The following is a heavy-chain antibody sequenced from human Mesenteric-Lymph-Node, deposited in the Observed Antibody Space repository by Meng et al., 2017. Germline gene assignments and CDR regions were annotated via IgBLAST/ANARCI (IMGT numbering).Heavy chain of an antibody. CDR1: GFTFSSYW. D-gene: IGHD3-10*01. V-gene: IGHV3-74*01. CDR3: ARYYRDWFDP. Sequence: GESLKISCAASGFTFSSYWMHWVRQAPGKGLVWVSRINSDGSSTSYADSVKGRFTISRDNAKNTLYLQMNSLRAEDTAVYYCARYYRDWFDPWGQGTLVTVSS. CDR2: INSDGSST. J-gene: IGHJ5*02.